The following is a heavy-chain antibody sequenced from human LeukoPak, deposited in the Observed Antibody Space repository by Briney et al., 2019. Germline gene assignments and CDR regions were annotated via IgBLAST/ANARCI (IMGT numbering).Heavy chain of an antibody. CDR2: IKQDGSEK. Sequence: GGSLRLSCAASGFTLSSYWMSWVRQAPGKGLEWVANIKQDGSEKYYVDSVKGRFTISRDKAKNSLYLQMNSLRAEDTAVYYCAREEDYYDSSGYFDYWGQGTLVTVSS. V-gene: IGHV3-7*01. D-gene: IGHD3-22*01. J-gene: IGHJ4*02. CDR3: AREEDYYDSSGYFDY. CDR1: GFTLSSYW.